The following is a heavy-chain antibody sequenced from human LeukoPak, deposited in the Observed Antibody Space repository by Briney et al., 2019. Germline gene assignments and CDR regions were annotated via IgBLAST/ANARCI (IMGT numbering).Heavy chain of an antibody. V-gene: IGHV1-69*05. CDR3: ARDTGPNDAFDI. J-gene: IGHJ3*02. CDR2: IIPIFGTA. CDR1: GGTFSSYA. Sequence: SVKVSCKASGGTFSSYAISWVRQAPGQGLEWMGGIIPIFGTANYAQKFQGRVTITTDESTSTAYMELSSLRSEDTAVYYCARDTGPNDAFDIWGQGTMVTVSS. D-gene: IGHD3-10*01.